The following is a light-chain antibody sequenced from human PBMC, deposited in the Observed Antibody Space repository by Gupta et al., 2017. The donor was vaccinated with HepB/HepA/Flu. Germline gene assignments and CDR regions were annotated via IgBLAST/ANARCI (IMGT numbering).Light chain of an antibody. CDR1: SNNVGNGG. CDR3: SALDTVLNAYV. CDR2: RNH. J-gene: IGLJ1*01. Sequence: QAGLTQPPSVSKDLRENATLTCTGNSNNVGNGGEVWLQQHQGHPPKLLSFRNHKRPSGISERFSTFRSGNSASLSITGLHPDDEADYYCSALDTVLNAYVFGAGTKVTVL. V-gene: IGLV10-54*02.